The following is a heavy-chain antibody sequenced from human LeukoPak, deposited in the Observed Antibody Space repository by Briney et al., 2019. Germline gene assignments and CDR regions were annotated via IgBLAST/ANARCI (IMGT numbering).Heavy chain of an antibody. V-gene: IGHV4-34*01. CDR1: GGSFSGYY. CDR3: ARGHIYYYGSGSYYLDY. Sequence: SETLSLTCAVYGGSFSGYYWSWIRQPPGKGLEWIGEINHSGSTNYNPSLKSRVTISVDTSKNQFSLKLSSVTAADTAVYYCARGHIYYYGSGSYYLDYWGQGTLVTVSS. J-gene: IGHJ4*02. CDR2: INHSGST. D-gene: IGHD3-10*01.